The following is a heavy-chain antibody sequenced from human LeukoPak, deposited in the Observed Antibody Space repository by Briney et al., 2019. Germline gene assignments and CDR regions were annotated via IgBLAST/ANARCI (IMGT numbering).Heavy chain of an antibody. CDR2: ISASSTII. CDR3: ASSRWG. CDR1: GFTFSGNS. Sequence: GGSLRLSCVGSGFTFSGNSMNWVRQAPGRGLEWVSHISASSTIIHYADSVKGRVTISRDNAKNSLYLQMNSLTVEDTAVYYCASSRWGWGQGTLVTVPS. D-gene: IGHD3-16*01. V-gene: IGHV3-48*04. J-gene: IGHJ4*02.